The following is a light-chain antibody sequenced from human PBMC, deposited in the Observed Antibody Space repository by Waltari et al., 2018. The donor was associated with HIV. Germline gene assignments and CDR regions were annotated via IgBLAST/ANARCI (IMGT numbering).Light chain of an antibody. CDR2: SDA. J-gene: IGLJ2*01. CDR1: NSNIGSHA. CDR3: ATWDDGLNALL. Sequence: QSVLTQSPSVSEAPGQRVTISCSGSNSNIGSHAVTWYRQSPGKPPRLLVYSDALILSGVSDRLSASKSGTSASLAINDLQSEDESLYYCATWDDGLNALLFGGGTKVTVL. V-gene: IGLV1-36*01.